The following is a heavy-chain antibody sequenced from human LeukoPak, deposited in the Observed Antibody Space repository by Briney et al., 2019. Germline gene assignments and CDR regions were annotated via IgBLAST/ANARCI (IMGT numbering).Heavy chain of an antibody. V-gene: IGHV4-4*07. Sequence: PSETLSLTCTVSSGSITSYYWNWIRQPAGKGLEWIGRIYSSGSIDYNPSLKSRVTMSVDTSKNQFSLNLSSVTAADSAVYYCARARGRLLLVDYWGQGTLVTVSS. CDR3: ARARGRLLLVDY. CDR1: SGSITSYY. J-gene: IGHJ4*02. CDR2: IYSSGSI. D-gene: IGHD2-15*01.